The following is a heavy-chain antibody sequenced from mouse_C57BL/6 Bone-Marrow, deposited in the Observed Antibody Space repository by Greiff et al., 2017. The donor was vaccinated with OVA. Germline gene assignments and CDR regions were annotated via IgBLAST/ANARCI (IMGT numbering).Heavy chain of an antibody. CDR1: GYTFTDYY. Sequence: QVQLQQSGAELVRPGASVKLSCKASGYTFTDYYINWVKQRPGQGLEWIARIYPGSGNSYYNEKFKGKATLTAEKSSSTAYMQLSILTSEDSAVYFCARIYYYGSSLFDYWGQGTTLTVSS. CDR2: IYPGSGNS. J-gene: IGHJ2*01. CDR3: ARIYYYGSSLFDY. D-gene: IGHD1-1*01. V-gene: IGHV1-76*01.